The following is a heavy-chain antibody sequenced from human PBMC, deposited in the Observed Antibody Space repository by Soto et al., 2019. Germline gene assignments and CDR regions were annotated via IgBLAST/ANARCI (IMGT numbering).Heavy chain of an antibody. CDR3: ARGSMVGATKHPFDY. D-gene: IGHD1-26*01. Sequence: GGSLRLSCAASGFTFSSYAMHWVRQAPGKGLEWVAVISYDGSGKVYADSVKGRFTLSRDNSKDTLHLQTNSLRAEDTAVYYCARGSMVGATKHPFDYWGQGTLVTVSS. V-gene: IGHV3-30-3*01. CDR2: ISYDGSGK. CDR1: GFTFSSYA. J-gene: IGHJ4*02.